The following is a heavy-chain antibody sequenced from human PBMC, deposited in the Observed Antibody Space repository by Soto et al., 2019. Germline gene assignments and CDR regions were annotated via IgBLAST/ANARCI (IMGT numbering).Heavy chain of an antibody. CDR1: GASITTYY. J-gene: IGHJ4*02. V-gene: IGHV4-59*13. CDR3: ARRPSGSGWTLDS. D-gene: IGHD6-19*01. Sequence: SETLSLTCDVSGASITTYYWSWIRQAPGKGLEWIGNVYHTGSTDYNSSLRSRVTIPVDTSKNQFSLNMNSVTAADTAVYYCARRPSGSGWTLDSSGQTDLVPVS. CDR2: VYHTGST.